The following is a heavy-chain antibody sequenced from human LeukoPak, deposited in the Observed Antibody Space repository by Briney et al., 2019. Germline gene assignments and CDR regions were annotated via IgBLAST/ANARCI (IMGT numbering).Heavy chain of an antibody. CDR2: INYSGSV. CDR3: ARGRDKILTGYLGYFDY. J-gene: IGHJ4*02. CDR1: GGAANRGVDY. V-gene: IGHV4-61*08. Sequence: FETLSLTRTVSGGAANRGVDYWNWVRRSPGGGEEWIGDINYSGSVQYNPSLKSRVTISVDTYKNQFSLRLSSVTAADTAVYYCARGRDKILTGYLGYFDYWGQGTLVTVPS. D-gene: IGHD3-9*01.